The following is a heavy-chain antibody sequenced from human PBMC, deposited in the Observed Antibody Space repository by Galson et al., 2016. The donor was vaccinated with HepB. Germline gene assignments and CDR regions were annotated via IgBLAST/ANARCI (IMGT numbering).Heavy chain of an antibody. CDR2: ISYDGRKN. D-gene: IGHD1-26*01. CDR1: GFTFSNYA. CDR3: AREIPSGNYYPAS. Sequence: SLRLSCAASGFTFSNYAMHWVRQAPGKGLEWVAVISYDGRKNYYADSVKGRCTISRDNSENPLYLQMNTLRADDTAVYYCAREIPSGNYYPASWGQGTLVTVSS. J-gene: IGHJ4*02. V-gene: IGHV3-30*04.